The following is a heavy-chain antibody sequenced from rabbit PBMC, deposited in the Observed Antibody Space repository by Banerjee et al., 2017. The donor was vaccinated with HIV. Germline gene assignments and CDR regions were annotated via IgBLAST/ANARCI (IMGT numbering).Heavy chain of an antibody. CDR2: IFAGSSGST. Sequence: QEQLEESGGDLVKPEGSPTLTCTASGFSFSGSYWTCWVRQAPGKGLELIACIFAGSSGSTYYASWAKGRFTLSKTSSTTVTLQMTSLTAADTATYFCARDLAGVIGWNFDLWGPGTLVTVS. V-gene: IGHV1S45*01. CDR1: GFSFSGSYW. CDR3: ARDLAGVIGWNFDL. D-gene: IGHD4-1*01. J-gene: IGHJ4*01.